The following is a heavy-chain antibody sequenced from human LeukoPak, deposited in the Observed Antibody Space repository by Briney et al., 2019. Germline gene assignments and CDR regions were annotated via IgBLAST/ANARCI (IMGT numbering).Heavy chain of an antibody. V-gene: IGHV3-30*03. J-gene: IGHJ4*02. Sequence: GGSLRLSCAASGFTFSSYGMHWVRQAPGKGLEWVAVISYDGSNKYYADSVKGRFTISRDNSKNTLYLQMDSLRAEDTAVYYCASGYSYGSVDYWGQGTLVTVSS. CDR2: ISYDGSNK. D-gene: IGHD5-18*01. CDR1: GFTFSSYG. CDR3: ASGYSYGSVDY.